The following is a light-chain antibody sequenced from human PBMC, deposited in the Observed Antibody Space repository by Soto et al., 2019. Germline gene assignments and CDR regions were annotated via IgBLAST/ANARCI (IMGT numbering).Light chain of an antibody. J-gene: IGKJ1*01. CDR1: QSVGSNY. V-gene: IGKV3-11*01. CDR2: DAS. Sequence: EIVLTQSPGTLSLSPGERATLYCRASQSVGSNYLAWYQQKPGQAPRLLIYDASNRATGIPARFSGSGSGTDFTLTISSLEPEDFAVYYCQQRSNWRTFGQGTKVDIK. CDR3: QQRSNWRT.